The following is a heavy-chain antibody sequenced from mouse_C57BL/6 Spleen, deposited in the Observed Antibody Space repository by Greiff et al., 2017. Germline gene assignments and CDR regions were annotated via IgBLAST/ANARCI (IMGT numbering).Heavy chain of an antibody. CDR3: ARGGGYYGNYVWFAY. CDR1: GYSITSGYY. V-gene: IGHV3-6*01. D-gene: IGHD2-1*01. CDR2: ISYDGSN. J-gene: IGHJ3*01. Sequence: VQLKESGPGLVKPSQSLSLTCSVTGYSITSGYYWNWIRQFPGNKLEWMGYISYDGSNNYNPSLKNRISITRDTSKNQFFLKLNSVTTEDTATYYCARGGGYYGNYVWFAYWGQGTLVTVSA.